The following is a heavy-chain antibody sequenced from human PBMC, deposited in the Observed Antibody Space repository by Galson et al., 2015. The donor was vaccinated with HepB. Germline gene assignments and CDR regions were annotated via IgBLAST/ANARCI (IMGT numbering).Heavy chain of an antibody. J-gene: IGHJ2*01. Sequence: SLRLSCAASGFTFSNAWMSWVRQAPGKGLEWVGRIKSKTDGGTTDYAAPVKGRFTISRDDSKNTLYLQMNSLKTEDTAVYYCTTERWELTYWYFDLWGRGTLVTVSS. V-gene: IGHV3-15*01. CDR2: IKSKTDGGTT. CDR3: TTERWELTYWYFDL. D-gene: IGHD1-26*01. CDR1: GFTFSNAW.